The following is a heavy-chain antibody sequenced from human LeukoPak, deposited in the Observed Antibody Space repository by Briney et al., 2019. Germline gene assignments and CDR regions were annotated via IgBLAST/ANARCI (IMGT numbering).Heavy chain of an antibody. CDR3: ASWGSGYENNWFDP. CDR2: IYYSGST. CDR1: GGSISSSSYY. Sequence: PSETLSLTCTVSGGSISSSSYYWGWIRQPPGKGLEWIGSIYYSGSTYYNPSLKSRVTISVDTSKNQFSLKLSSVTAADTAVYYCASWGSGYENNWFDPWGQGTLVTVSS. V-gene: IGHV4-39*07. D-gene: IGHD5-12*01. J-gene: IGHJ5*02.